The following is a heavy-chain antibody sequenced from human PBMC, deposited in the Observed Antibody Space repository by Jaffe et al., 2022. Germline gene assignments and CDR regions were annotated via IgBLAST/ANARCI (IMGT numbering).Heavy chain of an antibody. CDR2: IRSKANSYAT. Sequence: EVQLVESGGGLVQPGGSLKLSCAASGFTFSGSAMHWVRQASGKGLEWVGRIRSKANSYATAYAASVKGRFTISRDDSKNTAYLQMNSLKTEDTAVYYCTRREDCSGGSCYRPYYYYYYMDVWGKGTTVTVSS. V-gene: IGHV3-73*02. CDR1: GFTFSGSA. J-gene: IGHJ6*03. D-gene: IGHD2-15*01. CDR3: TRREDCSGGSCYRPYYYYYYMDV.